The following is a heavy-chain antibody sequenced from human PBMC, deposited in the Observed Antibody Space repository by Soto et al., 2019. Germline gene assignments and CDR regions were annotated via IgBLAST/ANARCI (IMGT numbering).Heavy chain of an antibody. CDR1: GGSFSGYF. V-gene: IGHV4-34*01. Sequence: SETLSLTCAVYGGSFSGYFWSWIRQSPGKGLEWIGEINHSGSTNYIPSLKSRVTISVDTSKNQFSLKLSSVTAADTAVYYCARGRLHLGELSYNYLDFWGQGTLVTVSS. D-gene: IGHD3-16*02. J-gene: IGHJ4*02. CDR3: ARGRLHLGELSYNYLDF. CDR2: INHSGST.